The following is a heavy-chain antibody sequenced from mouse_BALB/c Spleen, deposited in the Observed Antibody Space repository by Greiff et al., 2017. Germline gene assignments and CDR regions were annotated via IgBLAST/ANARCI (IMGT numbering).Heavy chain of an antibody. D-gene: IGHD1-1*01. CDR3: ARRTTGYAMDY. V-gene: IGHV1-69*02. J-gene: IGHJ4*01. CDR2: IDPSDSYT. Sequence: QVHVKQPGAELVKPGASVKLSCKASGYTFTSYWMHWVKQRPGQGLEWIGEIDPSDSYTNYNQKFKGKATLTVDKSSSTAYMQLSSLTSEDSAVYYCARRTTGYAMDYWGQGTSVTVSS. CDR1: GYTFTSYW.